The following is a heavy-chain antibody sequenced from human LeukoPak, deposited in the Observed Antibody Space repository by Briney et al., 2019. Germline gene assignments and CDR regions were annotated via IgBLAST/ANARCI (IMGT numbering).Heavy chain of an antibody. D-gene: IGHD4-17*01. CDR2: ISSSISYI. V-gene: IGHV3-21*01. Sequence: GSLRLSCAASGFTFSTYNMNWVRQAPGKGLEWVSSISSSISYIYYADSVKGRFTISRDNANNSLYLQMNSLRAEDTAVYYCASAPTGTYYFDYWGQGTLVTASS. CDR3: ASAPTGTYYFDY. CDR1: GFTFSTYN. J-gene: IGHJ4*02.